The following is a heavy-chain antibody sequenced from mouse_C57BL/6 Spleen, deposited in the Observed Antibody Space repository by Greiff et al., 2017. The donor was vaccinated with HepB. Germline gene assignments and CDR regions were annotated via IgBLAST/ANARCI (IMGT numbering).Heavy chain of an antibody. CDR1: GYAFSSSW. D-gene: IGHD2-5*01. J-gene: IGHJ4*01. Sequence: VQLQESGPELVKPGASVKISCKASGYAFSSSWMNWVKQRPGKGLEWIGRIYPGDGDTKYNGKFKGKATLTADKSSSTAYMQLSSLTSEDSAVYYCARRGAYYSNYSAMDYWGQGTSVTVSS. CDR3: ARRGAYYSNYSAMDY. V-gene: IGHV1-82*01. CDR2: IYPGDGDT.